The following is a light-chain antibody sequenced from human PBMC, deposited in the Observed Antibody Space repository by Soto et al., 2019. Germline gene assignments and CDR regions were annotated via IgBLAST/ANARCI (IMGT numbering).Light chain of an antibody. CDR2: DAF. V-gene: IGKV3-11*01. CDR3: QQRSSWPLT. CDR1: QSVSSY. Sequence: EIVLTQSPATLSLSPGERATLSCRASQSVSSYLVWYQQKPGQAPRLLIFDAFNRATGIPARFTGSGSGTDFTLTISSLEPEDFAVYFCQQRSSWPLTIGGGTKWIS. J-gene: IGKJ4*01.